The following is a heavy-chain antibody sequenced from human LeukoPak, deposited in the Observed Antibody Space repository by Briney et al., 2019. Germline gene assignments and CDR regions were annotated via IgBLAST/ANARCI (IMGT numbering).Heavy chain of an antibody. D-gene: IGHD2-8*01. Sequence: PSETLSLTCTVSGGSMNTYYWSWIRQPAGKGLEWIGRLYSSGSTTYNPSLKSRVTMSLDTSKNQFSLKLSSVTAADTALYYCARVVRTFAGTLGVFDIWGQGTMVTVSS. CDR1: GGSMNTYY. V-gene: IGHV4-4*07. CDR2: LYSSGST. CDR3: ARVVRTFAGTLGVFDI. J-gene: IGHJ3*02.